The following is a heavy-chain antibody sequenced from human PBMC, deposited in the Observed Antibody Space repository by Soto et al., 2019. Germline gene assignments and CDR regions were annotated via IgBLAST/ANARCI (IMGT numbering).Heavy chain of an antibody. CDR1: GFTFSSYA. CDR2: ISGSGGST. V-gene: IGHV3-23*01. D-gene: IGHD2-15*01. CDR3: AKDRRSGGSFDY. Sequence: EVPLLESGGGLVQPGGSLRLSCAASGFTFSSYAMSWVRQAPGKGLEWVSAISGSGGSTYYADSVKGRFTISRDNSKNTRYLQMNSLRAEDTAVYYCAKDRRSGGSFDYWGQGTLVTVSS. J-gene: IGHJ4*02.